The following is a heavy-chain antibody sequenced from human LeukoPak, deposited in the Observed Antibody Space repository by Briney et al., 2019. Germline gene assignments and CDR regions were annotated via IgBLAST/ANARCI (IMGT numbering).Heavy chain of an antibody. J-gene: IGHJ4*02. V-gene: IGHV4-59*01. CDR3: ARVVDTAMAYIDY. CDR2: IYYSGST. D-gene: IGHD5-18*01. CDR1: GGSISSYY. Sequence: PSETLSLTCTVSGGSISSYYRSWIRQPPGKGLEWIGYIYYSGSTNYNPSLKSRVTISVDTSKNQFSLKLSSVTAADTAVYYCARVVDTAMAYIDYWGQGTLVTVSS.